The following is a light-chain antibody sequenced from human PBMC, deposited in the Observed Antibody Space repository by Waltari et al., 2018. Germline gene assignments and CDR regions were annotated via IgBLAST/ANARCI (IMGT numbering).Light chain of an antibody. J-gene: IGLJ3*02. CDR2: GGT. CDR1: GSNIGAGYD. CDR3: QSYDTSLSVV. V-gene: IGLV1-40*01. Sequence: QSVLTQPPSVSGAPGQKVTISCTGSGSNIGAGYDVHWYQQLPRAAPKLLIYGGTRRPLGGPDRFFGSTAGTSASLAITGLQAEDEGDYYCQSYDTSLSVVFGGGTKLTVL.